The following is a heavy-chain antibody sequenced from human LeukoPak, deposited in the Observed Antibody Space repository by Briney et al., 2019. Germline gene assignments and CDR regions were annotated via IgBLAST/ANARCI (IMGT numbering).Heavy chain of an antibody. D-gene: IGHD3-3*01. J-gene: IGHJ6*02. V-gene: IGHV3-11*01. CDR2: ISSSGSTI. CDR1: GFTFGDYY. Sequence: PGGSLRLSCAASGFTFGDYYMSWIRQAPGKGLEWVSYISSSGSTIYYADSVKGRFTISRDNAKNSLYLQMNSLRAEDTAVYYCARGENGRFLEWLSPYYYYGMDVWGQGTTVTVSS. CDR3: ARGENGRFLEWLSPYYYYGMDV.